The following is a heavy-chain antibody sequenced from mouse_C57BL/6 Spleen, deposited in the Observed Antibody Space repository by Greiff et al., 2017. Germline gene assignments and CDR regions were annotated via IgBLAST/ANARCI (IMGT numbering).Heavy chain of an antibody. D-gene: IGHD2-3*01. CDR3: ARGGRWLLPPFDY. CDR1: GFTFSDYG. CDR2: ISSGSSTI. V-gene: IGHV5-17*01. Sequence: EVQLVESGGGLVKPGGSLKLSCAASGFTFSDYGMHWVRQAPEKGLEWVAYISSGSSTIYYEDTVKGRFPISRDTAKNNLFLQMTSLRSEDTAMYYCARGGRWLLPPFDYWGQGTTLTVSS. J-gene: IGHJ2*01.